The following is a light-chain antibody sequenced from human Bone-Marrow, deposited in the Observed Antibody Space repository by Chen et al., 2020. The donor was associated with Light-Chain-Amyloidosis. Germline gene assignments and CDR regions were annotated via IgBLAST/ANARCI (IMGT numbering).Light chain of an antibody. Sequence: QSVLTQPPSASGAPGQRVTISCSRSTSNFGGDYVYWYHQLPGSAPRLLFYSNDQRPSGVPDRFSASQSGTSASLAISGLRSEDEGDYDCAAWDASLSGPVFGGGTKLTVL. CDR2: SND. CDR1: TSNFGGDY. J-gene: IGLJ3*02. CDR3: AAWDASLSGPV. V-gene: IGLV1-47*01.